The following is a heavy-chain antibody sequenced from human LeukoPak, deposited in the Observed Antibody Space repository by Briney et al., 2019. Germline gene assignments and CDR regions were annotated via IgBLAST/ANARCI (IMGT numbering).Heavy chain of an antibody. CDR3: ARPRVPDS. Sequence: GGSLRLSCAASGFTFSSSWMSWVRQAPGKGLEWVANISPDGSETNYVDSVKGRFTVSRDNAKNSLYLQMNNLRAEDTAVYYCARPRVPDSWGQGTLVTVSS. CDR2: ISPDGSET. CDR1: GFTFSSSW. V-gene: IGHV3-7*01. J-gene: IGHJ4*02.